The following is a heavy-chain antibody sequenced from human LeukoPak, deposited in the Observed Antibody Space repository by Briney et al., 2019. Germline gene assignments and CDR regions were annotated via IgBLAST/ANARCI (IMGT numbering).Heavy chain of an antibody. CDR1: GFTFSSYG. Sequence: PGGSLRLSCAASGFTFSSYGMHWVRQAPGKGLQWVAVIWYDGSNTYYADSEKGRFTISRDNSKNTLYLQMNSLRAKDTAVYHCARGPRNSSTYQYFQHWGQGTLVTVSS. J-gene: IGHJ1*01. CDR2: IWYDGSNT. CDR3: ARGPRNSSTYQYFQH. V-gene: IGHV3-33*01. D-gene: IGHD6-13*01.